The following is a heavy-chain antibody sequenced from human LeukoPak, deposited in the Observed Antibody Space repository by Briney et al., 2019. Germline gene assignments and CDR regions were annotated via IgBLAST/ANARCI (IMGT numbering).Heavy chain of an antibody. V-gene: IGHV4-38-2*01. CDR1: GYSISSGYY. CDR3: ASIPAAINY. Sequence: SETLSLTCAVSGYSISSGYYWGWIRQPPGKGLEWIGSIYHSGSTYYNPSLESRVTISVDTSKNQFSLKLSSVTAADTAVYYCASIPAAINYWGQGTLVTVSS. CDR2: IYHSGST. J-gene: IGHJ4*02. D-gene: IGHD2-2*02.